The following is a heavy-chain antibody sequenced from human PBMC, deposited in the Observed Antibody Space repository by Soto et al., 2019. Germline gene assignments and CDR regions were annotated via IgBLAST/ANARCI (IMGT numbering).Heavy chain of an antibody. CDR1: GGSISSGDYY. Sequence: QVQLQESGPGLVKPSQTLSLTCTVSGGSISSGDYYWSWIRQPPGKGLEWIGYIYYSGSTYYNPSRKSRVTASVDTSKNQFSLKLSSVTAADTAVYYCARVGVWNWNDGIDPWGQGTLVTVSS. CDR2: IYYSGST. CDR3: ARVGVWNWNDGIDP. J-gene: IGHJ5*02. V-gene: IGHV4-30-4*01. D-gene: IGHD1-1*01.